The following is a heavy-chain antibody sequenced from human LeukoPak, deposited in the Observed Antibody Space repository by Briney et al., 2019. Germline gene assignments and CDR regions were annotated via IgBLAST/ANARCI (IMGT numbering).Heavy chain of an antibody. V-gene: IGHV3-23*01. CDR3: AKDNAGTYYYGSGSYYNDYYGMDV. Sequence: PSETLSLTCTVSGGSISSSSYYWGWIRQPPGKGLEWVSAISGSGGSTYYADSVKGRFTISRDNSKNTLYLQMNSLRAEDTAVYYCAKDNAGTYYYGSGSYYNDYYGMDVWGQGTTVTVSS. CDR1: GGSISSSSYY. CDR2: ISGSGGST. J-gene: IGHJ6*02. D-gene: IGHD3-10*01.